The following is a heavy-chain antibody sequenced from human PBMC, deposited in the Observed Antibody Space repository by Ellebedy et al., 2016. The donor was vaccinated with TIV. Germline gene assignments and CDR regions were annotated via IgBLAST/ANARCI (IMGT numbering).Heavy chain of an antibody. CDR2: IYHSGST. D-gene: IGHD2-2*01. CDR1: GGSISSGGYS. J-gene: IGHJ6*02. V-gene: IGHV4-30-2*01. Sequence: SETLSLXCAVSGGSISSGGYSWSWIRQPPGKGLEWIGYIYHSGSTYYNPSLKSRVTISVDRSKNQFSLKLTSVTAADTAVYYCARHCINTSCSGYGMDVWGQGTTVTVSS. CDR3: ARHCINTSCSGYGMDV.